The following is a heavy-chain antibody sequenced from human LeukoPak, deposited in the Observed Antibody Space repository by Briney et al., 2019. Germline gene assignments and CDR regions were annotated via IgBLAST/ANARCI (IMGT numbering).Heavy chain of an antibody. V-gene: IGHV4-39*07. CDR2: IFYSGST. J-gene: IGHJ5*02. Sequence: PSETLSLTCTVSGGSISSSSSYWGWLRQPPGKGLEWIGSIFYSGSTYYNPSLKSRVTISVDTSKNQFSLKLTSVTAADTAVYFCAGNFTSTARRWLFQGWFDPWGQGTLVTVSS. D-gene: IGHD3-22*01. CDR3: AGNFTSTARRWLFQGWFDP. CDR1: GGSISSSSSY.